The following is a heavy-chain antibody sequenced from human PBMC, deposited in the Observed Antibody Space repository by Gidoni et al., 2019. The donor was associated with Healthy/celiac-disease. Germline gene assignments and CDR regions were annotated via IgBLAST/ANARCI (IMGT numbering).Heavy chain of an antibody. CDR2: IWYDGSNK. J-gene: IGHJ3*02. CDR1: GFTFCSYG. CDR3: AREGGDYGGNSVWYAFDI. Sequence: QVQLVASGGGVVQPGRSLRLPCAASGFTFCSYGMHWVRQAPGKGLEWVAVIWYDGSNKYYADSVKGRFTISRDNSKNTLYLQMNSLRAEDTAVYYCAREGGDYGGNSVWYAFDIWGQGTMVTVSS. V-gene: IGHV3-33*01. D-gene: IGHD4-17*01.